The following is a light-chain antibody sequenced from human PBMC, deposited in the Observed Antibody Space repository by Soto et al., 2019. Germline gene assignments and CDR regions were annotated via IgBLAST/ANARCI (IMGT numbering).Light chain of an antibody. V-gene: IGKV1-27*01. J-gene: IGKJ1*01. CDR2: AAS. CDR1: QGISTY. Sequence: DIQMTQSPSSLSASVGDRVTITCRASQGISTYLAGYQQKPGKVPKLLIYAASTLQAGVPSRFSGSGSGTDFTLTISSLQPEDVATYYCQKYNSALWTFGQGTKVEIK. CDR3: QKYNSALWT.